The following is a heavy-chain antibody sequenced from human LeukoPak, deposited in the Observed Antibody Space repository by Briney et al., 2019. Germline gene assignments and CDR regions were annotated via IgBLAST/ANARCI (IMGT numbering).Heavy chain of an antibody. V-gene: IGHV1-18*01. CDR1: GYTFTTYA. CDR3: ARVALGSWYFDL. Sequence: ASVKVSCKASGYTFTTYAISWVRQAPGQGLEWMGWISTYNGNTNYAQKFQGRVTLTTDTSTSTAYMDLRGLRSDDTAVYHCARVALGSWYFDLWGRGTLVTVSS. D-gene: IGHD2-15*01. CDR2: ISTYNGNT. J-gene: IGHJ2*01.